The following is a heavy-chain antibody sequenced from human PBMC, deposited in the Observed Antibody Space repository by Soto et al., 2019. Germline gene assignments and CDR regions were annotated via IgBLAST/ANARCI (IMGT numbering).Heavy chain of an antibody. D-gene: IGHD2-8*01. CDR1: GFTFSTYS. CDR2: ISSTSSTI. Sequence: GGSLRLSCAASGFTFSTYSMNWVRQAPGKGLECVSYISSTSSTIYYADSVKGRFTISRDNAKNSLYLQMNSLRDEDTAVYYRAAVAKFFINAVSAVIDAWGQGTLVTVSS. CDR3: AAVAKFFINAVSAVIDA. J-gene: IGHJ5*02. V-gene: IGHV3-48*02.